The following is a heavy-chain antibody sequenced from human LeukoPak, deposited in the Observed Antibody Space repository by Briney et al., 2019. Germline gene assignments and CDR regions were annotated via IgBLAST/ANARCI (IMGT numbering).Heavy chain of an antibody. CDR2: ISGSGGST. D-gene: IGHD3-3*01. Sequence: GGSLRLSCAASGFTFSSYAMSWVRQAPGKGLEWVSAISGSGGSTYYADSVKGRFTISRDNSKNTLYLQMNSLRAEDTAVYYCARGALEWLLSYYFDYWGQGTLVTVSS. CDR1: GFTFSSYA. CDR3: ARGALEWLLSYYFDY. V-gene: IGHV3-23*01. J-gene: IGHJ4*02.